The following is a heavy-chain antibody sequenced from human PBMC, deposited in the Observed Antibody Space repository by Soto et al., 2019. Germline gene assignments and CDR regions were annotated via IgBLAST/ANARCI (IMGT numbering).Heavy chain of an antibody. J-gene: IGHJ4*02. Sequence: PSETLSLTCTVSGGSISSYYWSWIRQPPGEGLEWIGYIYYSGSTNYNPSLKSRVTISVDTSKNQFSLKLSSVTAADTAVYYCATSLGFGELLPRYWGQGTLVTVSS. D-gene: IGHD3-10*01. CDR2: IYYSGST. V-gene: IGHV4-59*08. CDR1: GGSISSYY. CDR3: ATSLGFGELLPRY.